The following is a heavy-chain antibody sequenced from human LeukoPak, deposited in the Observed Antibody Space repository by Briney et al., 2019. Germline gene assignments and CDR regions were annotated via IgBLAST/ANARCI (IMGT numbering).Heavy chain of an antibody. D-gene: IGHD3-10*01. CDR2: ISSSGSTI. CDR1: GFTFSSYE. J-gene: IGHJ3*02. V-gene: IGHV3-48*03. Sequence: GGSLRLSCAASGFTFSSYEMNWVRQAPGKGLEWVSYISSSGSTIYYADSVKGRFTISRDNAKNSLYLQMNSLRAEDTAVYYCANMGGGYYYAPDAFDIWGQGTMVTVSS. CDR3: ANMGGGYYYAPDAFDI.